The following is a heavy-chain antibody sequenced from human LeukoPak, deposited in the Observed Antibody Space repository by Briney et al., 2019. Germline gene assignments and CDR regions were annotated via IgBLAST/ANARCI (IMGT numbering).Heavy chain of an antibody. CDR2: INHSGST. D-gene: IGHD6-13*01. J-gene: IGHJ4*02. CDR1: GGSFSGYY. Sequence: SETLSLTCAVYGGSFSGYYWSWIRQPPGKGLEWIGEINHSGSTNYNPSLKSRVTISVDTSKNQFSLKLSSVTAADTAVYYCARGQGIAAAGCLDYWGQGTLVPVSS. V-gene: IGHV4-34*01. CDR3: ARGQGIAAAGCLDY.